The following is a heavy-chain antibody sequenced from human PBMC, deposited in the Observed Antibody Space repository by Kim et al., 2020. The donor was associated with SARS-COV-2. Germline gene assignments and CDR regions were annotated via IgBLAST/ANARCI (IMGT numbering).Heavy chain of an antibody. CDR3: NTYLRWEAAGGGC. V-gene: IGHV3-15*01. Sequence: GGSLRLSCAASGFSFSNAWMSWVRQAPGKGLEWLGRIKSKSDGGTTDYGAAVKGRFTISRDDSENTLYLQMNSLETEDTAIYWCNTYLRWEAAGGGCWGQGILVTVSS. D-gene: IGHD6-13*01. CDR1: GFSFSNAW. CDR2: IKSKSDGGTT. J-gene: IGHJ4*02.